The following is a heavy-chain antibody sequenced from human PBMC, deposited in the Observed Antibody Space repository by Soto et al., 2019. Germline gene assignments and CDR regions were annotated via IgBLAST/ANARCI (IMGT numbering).Heavy chain of an antibody. J-gene: IGHJ3*02. CDR2: IMPIFGRP. CDR1: GGTFSDFA. CDR3: ARVGMDAFDI. Sequence: ASVKVSCKASGGTFSDFAFSWVRQAPGQGLEWMGGIMPIFGRPDYAQKFRNRITITADEFTSTAYVELRSLTSEDTAVYYCARVGMDAFDIWGQGTMVTVSS. V-gene: IGHV1-69*13.